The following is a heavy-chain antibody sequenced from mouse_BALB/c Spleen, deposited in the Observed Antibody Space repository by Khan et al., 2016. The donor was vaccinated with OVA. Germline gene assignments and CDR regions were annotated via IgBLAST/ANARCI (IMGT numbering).Heavy chain of an antibody. D-gene: IGHD4-1*01. CDR3: ARYWDFNY. Sequence: EVQLQQSGAELVKPGASVKLSCTASGFNIKDTYMHWVKQRPEQGLEWIGRIDPANGNTKYDPKFQGKATITADTSSNTAYLHVSRLTTEDTAVYYCARYWDFNYWGQGTTLTVSS. CDR2: IDPANGNT. V-gene: IGHV14-3*02. CDR1: GFNIKDTY. J-gene: IGHJ2*01.